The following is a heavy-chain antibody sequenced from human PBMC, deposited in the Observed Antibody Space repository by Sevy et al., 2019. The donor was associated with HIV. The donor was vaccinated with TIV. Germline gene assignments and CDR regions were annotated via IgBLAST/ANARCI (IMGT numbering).Heavy chain of an antibody. Sequence: ASVKVSCKASGYTFTGYYMHWVRQAPGQGLEWMGWINPNSGGTNYAQKFQGRVTMTRDTSISTAYMELSRLRSDDTAVYYWARGSLYCSSTSCQERQNYYYGMDVWGQGTTVTVSS. CDR2: INPNSGGT. CDR1: GYTFTGYY. V-gene: IGHV1-2*02. J-gene: IGHJ6*02. D-gene: IGHD2-2*01. CDR3: ARGSLYCSSTSCQERQNYYYGMDV.